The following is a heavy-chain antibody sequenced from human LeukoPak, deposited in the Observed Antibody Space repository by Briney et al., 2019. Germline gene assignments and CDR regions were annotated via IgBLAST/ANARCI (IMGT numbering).Heavy chain of an antibody. Sequence: PGGSLRLSCAASGFTFSSYAMSWVRQAPGKGLEWVSAISGSGGSTYYADSVKGRFTISRDNSKNTLCLQMNSLRAEDTAVYYCASPDQGYSFGYGYWGQGTLVTVSS. J-gene: IGHJ4*02. V-gene: IGHV3-23*01. CDR3: ASPDQGYSFGYGY. CDR2: ISGSGGST. D-gene: IGHD5-18*01. CDR1: GFTFSSYA.